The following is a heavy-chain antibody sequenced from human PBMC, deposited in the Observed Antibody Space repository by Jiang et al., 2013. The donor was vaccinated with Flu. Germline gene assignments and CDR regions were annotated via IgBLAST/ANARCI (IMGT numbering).Heavy chain of an antibody. CDR2: TYYRSKWYS. CDR1: GDSVSSHSAA. V-gene: IGHV6-1*01. J-gene: IGHJ4*02. Sequence: SGPGLVKPSQTLSLTCVISGDSVSSHSAAWNWIRQSPSRGLEWLGRTYYRSKWYSDYAVSVKGRITINPDTSKNHFSLQLNSVTPEDTAVYYCARDTEGSSDWIVFDYWAREPWSPSPQ. CDR3: ARDTEGSSDWIVFDY. D-gene: IGHD6-19*01.